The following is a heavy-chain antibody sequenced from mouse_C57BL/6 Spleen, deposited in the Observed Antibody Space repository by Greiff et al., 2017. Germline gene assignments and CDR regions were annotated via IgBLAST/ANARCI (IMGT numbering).Heavy chain of an antibody. CDR2: ISDGGSYT. D-gene: IGHD1-1*02. V-gene: IGHV5-4*01. CDR1: GFTFSSYA. Sequence: EVQLQQSGGGLVKPGGSLKLSCAASGFTFSSYAMSWVRQTPETRLEWVATISDGGSYTYYPDNVKGRFTISRDNATNNLYLQMSHLKAEDTAIYYCARGDRWSMDYWGQGTSVTVSS. CDR3: ARGDRWSMDY. J-gene: IGHJ4*01.